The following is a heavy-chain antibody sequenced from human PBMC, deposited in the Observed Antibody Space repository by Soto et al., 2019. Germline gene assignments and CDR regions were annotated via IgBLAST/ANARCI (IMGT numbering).Heavy chain of an antibody. D-gene: IGHD3-9*01. CDR3: ATNLNDILTGYYAPEIY. CDR2: ISAYNGET. J-gene: IGHJ4*02. Sequence: ASVKVSCKASGYTFTSYGISWVRQAPGQGLEWMGWISAYNGETIYAQKFQGRVTMTEDTSTDTAYMELSSLRSEDTAVYYCATNLNDILTGYYAPEIYWGQGTLVTVS. CDR1: GYTFTSYG. V-gene: IGHV1-18*01.